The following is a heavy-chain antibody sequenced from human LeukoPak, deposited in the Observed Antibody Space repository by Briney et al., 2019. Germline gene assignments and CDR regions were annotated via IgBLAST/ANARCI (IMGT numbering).Heavy chain of an antibody. CDR1: GGSFSGYY. J-gene: IGHJ2*01. CDR2: ISSGGNT. CDR3: ARGYDGSGYYYRNWYFDL. Sequence: SETLSLTCAVSGGSFSGYYWTWIRQSPGKGLEWIAEISSGGNTNENPSPSLKSRVTISVDTSKNQFSLKLSSVTAADTAVYYCARGYDGSGYYYRNWYFDLWGRGTLVTVSS. V-gene: IGHV4-34*01. D-gene: IGHD3-22*01.